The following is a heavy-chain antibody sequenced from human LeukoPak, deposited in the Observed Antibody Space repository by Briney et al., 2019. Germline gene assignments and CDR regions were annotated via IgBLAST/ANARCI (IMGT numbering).Heavy chain of an antibody. CDR3: ERLAPGYTYAYGAPYYFDN. Sequence: PGGSLRLSCAASGFTVNTNYMSWVRQAPGKGLEWVSVIYSGGITYYADSVKGRFTISRHDSKNTVDLQMNSLRAEDTALYYSERLAPGYTYAYGAPYYFDNWGQGTLVTVSS. CDR1: GFTVNTNY. CDR2: IYSGGIT. V-gene: IGHV3-53*04. D-gene: IGHD5-18*01. J-gene: IGHJ4*02.